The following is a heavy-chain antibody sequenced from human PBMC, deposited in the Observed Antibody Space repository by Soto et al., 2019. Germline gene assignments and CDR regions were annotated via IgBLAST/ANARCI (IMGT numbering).Heavy chain of an antibody. D-gene: IGHD6-19*01. J-gene: IGHJ4*02. V-gene: IGHV3-23*01. CDR1: GFTFSSYA. Sequence: PGWSLRLSCGASGFTFSSYAMSWVRQAPEKGLEWVSTISGSGGSTYYADSVKGRFTISRDNSKNTLFLQMHSLRGEDTALYYCAKDLGTSGWYFDHWGQGTLVTVSS. CDR3: AKDLGTSGWYFDH. CDR2: ISGSGGST.